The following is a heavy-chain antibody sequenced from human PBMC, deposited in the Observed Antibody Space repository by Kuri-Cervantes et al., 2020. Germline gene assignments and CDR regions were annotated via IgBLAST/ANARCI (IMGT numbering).Heavy chain of an antibody. CDR1: GYTFTSYA. Sequence: ASVKVSCKASGYTFTSYAMHWVRQAPGQRLEWMGWINAGNGNTKYSQKFQGRVTITRDTSASTAYMELSSLRSEDTAVYYCARVQVLLWFGADPWGQGTLVTVSS. V-gene: IGHV1-3*01. CDR2: INAGNGNT. CDR3: ARVQVLLWFGADP. D-gene: IGHD3-10*01. J-gene: IGHJ5*02.